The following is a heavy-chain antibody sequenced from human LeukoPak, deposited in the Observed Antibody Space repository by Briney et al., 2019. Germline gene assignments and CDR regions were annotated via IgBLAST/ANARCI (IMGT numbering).Heavy chain of an antibody. V-gene: IGHV4-30-2*01. CDR1: GGSISSGGYS. CDR2: IYHSGST. CDR3: ARGVRLYCSCGSCYVPVFDY. D-gene: IGHD2-15*01. Sequence: NPSETLSLTCAVSGGSISSGGYSWSWILQPPWKGLEWIGYIYHSGSTYYNPSLKSRVTISVDRSKNQFSLKLSSVTAADTAVYYCARGVRLYCSCGSCYVPVFDYWGQGTQVTVSS. J-gene: IGHJ4*02.